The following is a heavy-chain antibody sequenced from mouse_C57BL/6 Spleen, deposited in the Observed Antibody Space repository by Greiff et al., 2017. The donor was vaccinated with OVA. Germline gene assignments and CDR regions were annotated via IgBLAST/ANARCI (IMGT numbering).Heavy chain of an antibody. CDR2: INPGSGGT. CDR3: ARSIRYYYGSSDFDY. V-gene: IGHV1-54*01. CDR1: GYAFTNYL. J-gene: IGHJ2*01. Sequence: VQLQQSGAELVRPGTSVKVSCKASGYAFTNYLIEWVKQRPGQGLEWIGVINPGSGGTNYNEKFKGKATLTADKSSSTAYMQLSSLTSEDSAVYFCARSIRYYYGSSDFDYWGQGTTLTVSS. D-gene: IGHD1-1*01.